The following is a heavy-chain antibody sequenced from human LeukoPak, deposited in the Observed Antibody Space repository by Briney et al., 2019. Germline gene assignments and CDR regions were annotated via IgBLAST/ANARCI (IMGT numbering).Heavy chain of an antibody. V-gene: IGHV1-46*01. J-gene: IGHJ3*02. CDR1: GYTFTSYY. D-gene: IGHD1-26*01. CDR2: INPSGGST. CDR3: TRRGHSGTYRQGSVAFDI. Sequence: GASVKVSCKASGYTFTSYYMHWVRQAPGQGLQWMGIINPSGGSTDYAQNFQGRVTMTRDTSTSTVYMELSSLRSEDTAVYYCTRRGHSGTYRQGSVAFDIWGQGTMVTVSS.